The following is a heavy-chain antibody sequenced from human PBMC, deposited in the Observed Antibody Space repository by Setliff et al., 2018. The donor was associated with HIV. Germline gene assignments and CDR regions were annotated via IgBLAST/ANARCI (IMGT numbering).Heavy chain of an antibody. D-gene: IGHD3-10*01. CDR2: IYHSGST. CDR3: ARDRTYGDSGAYYMDV. CDR1: GGSISSYY. J-gene: IGHJ6*03. V-gene: IGHV4-59*01. Sequence: SETLSLTCTVSGGSISSYYWTWIRQPPGKGLEWIGYIYHSGSTKYNPSLKSRVTISLDWSQYQFSLTLSSVTAADTAVYYCARDRTYGDSGAYYMDVWGEGTTVTVSS.